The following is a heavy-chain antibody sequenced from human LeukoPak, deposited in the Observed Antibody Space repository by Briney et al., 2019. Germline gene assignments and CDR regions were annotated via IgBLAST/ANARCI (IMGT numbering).Heavy chain of an antibody. V-gene: IGHV4-39*01. Sequence: SETLSLTCTVSGDSFSGLPYSWGWIRQPPGKGLEWIAYMYYDEHTYYNPSLKSRVTISVDTSKKQFSLNLSSVTAADTAIYYCVRYRSTSYRFDNWGQGTLATVSS. CDR1: GDSFSGLPYS. CDR2: MYYDEHT. D-gene: IGHD6-19*01. J-gene: IGHJ4*02. CDR3: VRYRSTSYRFDN.